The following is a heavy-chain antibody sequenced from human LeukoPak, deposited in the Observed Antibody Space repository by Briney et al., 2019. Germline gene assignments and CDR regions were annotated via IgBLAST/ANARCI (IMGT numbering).Heavy chain of an antibody. D-gene: IGHD3-10*01. Sequence: GGSLRLSCAASGFTVSSNYMSWVRQAPGKGLEWVSSISTSSSYINYADSVKGRFTISRGNAKKSLYLQMNSLRAEDTAVYYCARVYQGVSLFDGIDYWGQGTLVTVSS. V-gene: IGHV3-21*01. J-gene: IGHJ4*02. CDR1: GFTVSSNY. CDR3: ARVYQGVSLFDGIDY. CDR2: ISTSSSYI.